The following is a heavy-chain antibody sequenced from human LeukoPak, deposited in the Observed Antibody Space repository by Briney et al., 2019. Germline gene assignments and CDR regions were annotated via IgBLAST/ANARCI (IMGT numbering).Heavy chain of an antibody. J-gene: IGHJ4*02. Sequence: GESLKISCKGSGYSFTSYWIGWVRQMPGKGLEWMGIIYPGDPDTRYSPSFQGQVTISADKSISTAYLQWSSLKASDTAMYYCARQPQSHDSSGYPFEYWGQGTLVTVSS. V-gene: IGHV5-51*01. CDR1: GYSFTSYW. D-gene: IGHD3-22*01. CDR2: IYPGDPDT. CDR3: ARQPQSHDSSGYPFEY.